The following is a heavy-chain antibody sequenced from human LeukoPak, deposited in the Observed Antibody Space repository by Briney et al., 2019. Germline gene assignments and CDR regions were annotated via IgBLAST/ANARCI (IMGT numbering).Heavy chain of an antibody. V-gene: IGHV3-9*01. J-gene: IGHJ5*02. CDR1: GFTFDDYA. CDR3: AKDQASGWYECWFDP. D-gene: IGHD6-19*01. Sequence: PGGSLRLFCAASGFTFDDYAMHWVRQAPGKGLEWVSGISWNSGSIGYADSVKGRFTISRDNAKNSLYLQMNSLRAEDTALYYCAKDQASGWYECWFDPWGQGTLVTVSS. CDR2: ISWNSGSI.